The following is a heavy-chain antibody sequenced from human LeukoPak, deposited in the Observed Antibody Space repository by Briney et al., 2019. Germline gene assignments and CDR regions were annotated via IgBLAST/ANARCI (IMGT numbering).Heavy chain of an antibody. Sequence: GGSLRLSCAASGLTFSGYWMHWVRQAPGKGLVWVSRIKSDGSITSYADSVKGRFTIARDNAKNTLYLQMNSLRAEDTAVYYCYGANAEHWGQGTLVTVSS. D-gene: IGHD4-23*01. V-gene: IGHV3-74*01. CDR2: IKSDGSIT. CDR1: GLTFSGYW. CDR3: YGANAEH. J-gene: IGHJ1*01.